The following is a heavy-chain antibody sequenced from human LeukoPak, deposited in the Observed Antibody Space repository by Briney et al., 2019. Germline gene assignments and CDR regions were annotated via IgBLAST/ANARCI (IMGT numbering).Heavy chain of an antibody. CDR3: AKDIDKDSRTWYSYYGMDV. CDR2: ISGSGDST. CDR1: GFTFSSYW. J-gene: IGHJ6*02. Sequence: PGGSLRLSCAASGFTFSSYWMTWVRQAPGKGLEWVSVISGSGDSTYYADSVKGRFTISRDNSRSTLYLQMNSLRAEDTAVYYCAKDIDKDSRTWYSYYGMDVWGQGTTVTVSS. V-gene: IGHV3-23*01. D-gene: IGHD2-15*01.